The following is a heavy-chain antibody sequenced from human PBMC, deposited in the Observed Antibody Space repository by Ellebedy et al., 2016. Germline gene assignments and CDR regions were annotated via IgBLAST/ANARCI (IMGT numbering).Heavy chain of an antibody. CDR1: SYTFTTFS. Sequence: ASVKVSXKASSYTFTTFSITWVRQVPGQGLEWMGFVNTFSGNTKFAQKFQGRVSMTTDSSTHTAYMDLRSLRSDDTAVYYCARISPDFWGQGTLVTVSS. J-gene: IGHJ4*02. CDR2: VNTFSGNT. V-gene: IGHV1-18*04. CDR3: ARISPDF.